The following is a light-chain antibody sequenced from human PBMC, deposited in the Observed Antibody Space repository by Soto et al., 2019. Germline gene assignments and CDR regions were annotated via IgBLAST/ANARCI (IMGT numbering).Light chain of an antibody. Sequence: QSVLTQPRSASGSPGQSVTISCTGTSSDVGGYNYVSWYQQHPGKAPKLMIYDVSSRPSGVPDRFSGSKSGNTASLTVSGLHAEDEADYYCSSYAGTHIVFGTGTKVTVL. CDR2: DVS. V-gene: IGLV2-8*01. J-gene: IGLJ1*01. CDR3: SSYAGTHIV. CDR1: SSDVGGYNY.